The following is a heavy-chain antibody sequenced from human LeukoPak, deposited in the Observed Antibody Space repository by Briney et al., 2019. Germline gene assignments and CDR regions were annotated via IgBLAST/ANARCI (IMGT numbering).Heavy chain of an antibody. CDR2: IYYTGST. J-gene: IGHJ6*03. Sequence: PSETLSLTCTVSSGSISSNNYYWGWIRQPPGKGLEWIGSIYYTGSTFYNPSLKSRVTMSLDALKNQFTLKVTSVTATDTAVYYCARLVSYDVLTENFYKYYMDVCGEGTTVTVSS. CDR3: ARLVSYDVLTENFYKYYMDV. D-gene: IGHD3-9*01. V-gene: IGHV4-39*01. CDR1: SGSISSNNYY.